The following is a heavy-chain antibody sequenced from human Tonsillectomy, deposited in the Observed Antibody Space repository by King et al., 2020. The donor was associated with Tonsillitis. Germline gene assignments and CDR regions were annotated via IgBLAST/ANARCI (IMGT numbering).Heavy chain of an antibody. CDR1: GYRFSIYW. V-gene: IGHV5-51*01. CDR2: IFPADSDT. Sequence: VQLVESGAEVKKPGESLKISCTASGYRFSIYWIGWVRQMPGKGLEWMGIIFPADSDTRYSPSFQGQVTISADNSIYTIYLQWTSLTASDNAIYYCARHVNTRVSCSYTSIDYWGRGTLVTVSS. J-gene: IGHJ4*02. CDR3: ARHVNTRVSCSYTSIDY. D-gene: IGHD2-15*01.